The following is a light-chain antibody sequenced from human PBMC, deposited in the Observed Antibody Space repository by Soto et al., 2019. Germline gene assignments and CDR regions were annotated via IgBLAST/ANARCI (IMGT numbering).Light chain of an antibody. Sequence: QSALTQPASVSGSPGQSITISCTGGSSDIGTYNYVSWYQQHPGKAPKVIIYDVINRPSGVSNRFSGSKSGNTASLTISGLRAEDEADYYCCSYTSSNTYVFGGGTKLTVL. CDR2: DVI. V-gene: IGLV2-14*03. J-gene: IGLJ1*01. CDR1: SSDIGTYNY. CDR3: CSYTSSNTYV.